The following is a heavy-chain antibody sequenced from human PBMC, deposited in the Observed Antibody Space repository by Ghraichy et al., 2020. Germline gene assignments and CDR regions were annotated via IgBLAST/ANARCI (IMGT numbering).Heavy chain of an antibody. Sequence: GGPLRLSCAASGFTFSSYGMHWVRQAPGKGLEWVAVIWYDGSNKYYADSVKGRFTISRDNSKNTLYLQMNSLRAEDTAVYYCARVGSSWADSSGYYFDYWGQGTLVTVSS. V-gene: IGHV3-33*01. CDR1: GFTFSSYG. D-gene: IGHD3-22*01. CDR2: IWYDGSNK. CDR3: ARVGSSWADSSGYYFDY. J-gene: IGHJ4*02.